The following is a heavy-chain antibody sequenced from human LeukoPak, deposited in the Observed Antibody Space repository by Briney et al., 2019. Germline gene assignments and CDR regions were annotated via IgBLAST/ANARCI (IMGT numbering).Heavy chain of an antibody. CDR2: ISRDSITYT. Sequence: GGSLRLSCVASGFSFSGYSMNWVRRAPGKGLEWVSSISRDSITYTYYADSVKGRFTISRDNTKDSLYLQMNSLRAEDTAVYYCVRPGINDYGGNFDYWGKGALVTVSS. CDR3: VRPGINDYGGNFDY. CDR1: GFSFSGYS. D-gene: IGHD4-23*01. V-gene: IGHV3-21*03. J-gene: IGHJ4*02.